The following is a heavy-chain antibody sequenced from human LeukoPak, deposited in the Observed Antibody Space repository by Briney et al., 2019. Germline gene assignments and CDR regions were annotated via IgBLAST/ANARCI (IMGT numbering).Heavy chain of an antibody. CDR1: GGTFSSYA. CDR2: IIPIFGTA. J-gene: IGHJ6*04. Sequence: ASVKVSCKASGGTFSSYAINWVRQAPGQGLEWMGGIIPIFGTANYAQKFQGRVTITADKSTSTAYMELSSLRSEDTAVYYCARARKHQLLYYGMDVWGKGTTVTVSS. CDR3: ARARKHQLLYYGMDV. V-gene: IGHV1-69*06. D-gene: IGHD2-2*01.